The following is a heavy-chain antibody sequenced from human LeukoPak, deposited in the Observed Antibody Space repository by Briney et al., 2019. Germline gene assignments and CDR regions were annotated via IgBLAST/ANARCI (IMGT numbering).Heavy chain of an antibody. CDR3: ARASITMIVVEGVGAFDI. V-gene: IGHV1-46*01. J-gene: IGHJ3*02. CDR2: INPSGGST. Sequence: ASVKVSCKASGYTFTSYYMHWVRQAPGQGLEWMGIINPSGGSTSYAQKFQGRVTMTRDMSTSTVYMELSSLRSEDTAVYYCARASITMIVVEGVGAFDIWGQGTMVTVSS. CDR1: GYTFTSYY. D-gene: IGHD3-22*01.